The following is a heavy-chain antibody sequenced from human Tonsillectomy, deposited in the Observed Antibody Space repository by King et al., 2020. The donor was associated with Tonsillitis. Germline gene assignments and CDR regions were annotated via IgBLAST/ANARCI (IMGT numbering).Heavy chain of an antibody. Sequence: VQLVESEAEVKKPGASVKVSCKASGYTFTGSYIHWVRQAPGQGLEWMGWINPNNADTNYAQKFQGRVTMTMTRDTSTSTAYMEVSRLTSDDTAVYYCAREPSRDGYNISLDYWGQGILVTVSS. J-gene: IGHJ4*02. CDR2: INPNNADT. V-gene: IGHV1-2*02. CDR3: AREPSRDGYNISLDY. CDR1: GYTFTGSY. D-gene: IGHD5-24*01.